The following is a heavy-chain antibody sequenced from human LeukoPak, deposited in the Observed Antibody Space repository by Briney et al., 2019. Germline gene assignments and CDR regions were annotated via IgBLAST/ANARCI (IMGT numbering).Heavy chain of an antibody. J-gene: IGHJ6*03. CDR1: GFTFSSYT. CDR3: ATTGNFYDMDV. D-gene: IGHD1-1*01. Sequence: GGSLRLSCTASGFTFSSYTMNWVRQAPGKGLEWVSYISGGSSSISYADSVKGRFTISRDNAKSSLYLQMSSLRAEDTALYFCATTGNFYDMDVWGKGTTVTVSS. CDR2: ISGGSSSI. V-gene: IGHV3-48*04.